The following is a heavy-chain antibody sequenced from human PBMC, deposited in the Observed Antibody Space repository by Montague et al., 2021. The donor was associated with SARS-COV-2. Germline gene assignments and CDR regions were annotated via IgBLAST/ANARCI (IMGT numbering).Heavy chain of an antibody. CDR1: GFSLSTSGMC. Sequence: PTLVKPTQTLTLTCTFSGFSLSTSGMCVSWIRQPPGKALEWLALTDWDDHKFYSTSLKTRLTITKDTSKNQVVLTMTNMDPVDTATYYCARVRYCDNTFDYWGQGTLVTVSS. D-gene: IGHD3-9*01. V-gene: IGHV2-70*01. CDR2: TDWDDHK. J-gene: IGHJ4*02. CDR3: ARVRYCDNTFDY.